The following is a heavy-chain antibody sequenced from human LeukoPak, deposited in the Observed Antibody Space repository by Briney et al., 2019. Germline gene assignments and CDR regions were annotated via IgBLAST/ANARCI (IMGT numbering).Heavy chain of an antibody. J-gene: IGHJ4*02. Sequence: PGGSLRLSCAASGFTFSSYAMHWVRQAPGKGLEWVAVISYDGSNKYYADSVKGRFTISRDNSKNTLYLQMSSLRAEDTAVYYCARDRIAVARFDYWGQGTLVTVSS. D-gene: IGHD6-19*01. CDR3: ARDRIAVARFDY. V-gene: IGHV3-30-3*01. CDR1: GFTFSSYA. CDR2: ISYDGSNK.